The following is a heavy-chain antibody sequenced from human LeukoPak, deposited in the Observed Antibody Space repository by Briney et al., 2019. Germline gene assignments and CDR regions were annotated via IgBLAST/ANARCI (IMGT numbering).Heavy chain of an antibody. CDR2: ISGGSTYI. D-gene: IGHD1-1*01. CDR1: GFTFSSYT. V-gene: IGHV3-21*01. J-gene: IGHJ4*02. CDR3: ARGGLEPVDY. Sequence: GGSLRLSCAASGFTFSSYTLNWVRQAPGKGLEWVSSISGGSTYILYADSVKGRFTISRDNAKNTLYLQMNSLRGDDTAVYYCARGGLEPVDYWGQGTLVTVSS.